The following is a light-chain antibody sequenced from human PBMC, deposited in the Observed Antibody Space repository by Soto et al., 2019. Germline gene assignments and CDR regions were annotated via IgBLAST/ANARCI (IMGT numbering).Light chain of an antibody. Sequence: EIVLTQSPGTLSLSPGERATLSCRASQSVRNNYLAWYQQKPGQARRLLFYAASGRATGIPDRFSGSGSGTDFTLTISRLEPEDFAVYHCQQYGSSPWTFGQGTKVEIK. J-gene: IGKJ1*01. CDR1: QSVRNNY. CDR2: AAS. CDR3: QQYGSSPWT. V-gene: IGKV3-20*01.